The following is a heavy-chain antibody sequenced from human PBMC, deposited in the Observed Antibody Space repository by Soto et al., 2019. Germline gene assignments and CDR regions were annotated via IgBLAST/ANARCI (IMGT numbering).Heavy chain of an antibody. D-gene: IGHD6-19*01. V-gene: IGHV3-15*07. CDR3: TTAIAVEDYYYGMDV. CDR1: GFTFSNAW. Sequence: GGSLRLSCAASGFTFSNAWMNWVRQAPGKGLEWVGRIKSKTDGGTTDYAAPVKGRFTISRDDSKNTLYLQMNSLKTEDTAVYYCTTAIAVEDYYYGMDVWGQGTTVTVSS. CDR2: IKSKTDGGTT. J-gene: IGHJ6*02.